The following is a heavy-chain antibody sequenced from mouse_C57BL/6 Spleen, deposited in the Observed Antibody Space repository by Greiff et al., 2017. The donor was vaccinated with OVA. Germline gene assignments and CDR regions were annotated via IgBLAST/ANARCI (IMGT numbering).Heavy chain of an antibody. CDR2: ISGGGGNT. J-gene: IGHJ3*01. CDR3: AKHGSYDYDVGFAY. Sequence: EVQRVESGGGLVKPGGSLKLSCAASGFTFSSYTMSWVRQTPEKRLEWVATISGGGGNTYYPDSVKGRSTITRDNAKNTLYLQMSSLRSEDTALYYFAKHGSYDYDVGFAYWGQGTLVTVSA. V-gene: IGHV5-9*01. CDR1: GFTFSSYT. D-gene: IGHD2-4*01.